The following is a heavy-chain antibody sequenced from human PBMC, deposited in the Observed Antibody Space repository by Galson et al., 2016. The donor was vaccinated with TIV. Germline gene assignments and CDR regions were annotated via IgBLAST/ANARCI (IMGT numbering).Heavy chain of an antibody. D-gene: IGHD3-16*01. V-gene: IGHV3-7*01. Sequence: SLRLSCAASGFTFSRHWMSWVRQTPGKGLEWVAKMKEDGSERYYVDSAKGRFTISRDNARNSLFLQMSSLRVEDTGIYYCARDTHYAFDYWGRGTLVTVSS. CDR3: ARDTHYAFDY. CDR2: MKEDGSER. J-gene: IGHJ4*02. CDR1: GFTFSRHW.